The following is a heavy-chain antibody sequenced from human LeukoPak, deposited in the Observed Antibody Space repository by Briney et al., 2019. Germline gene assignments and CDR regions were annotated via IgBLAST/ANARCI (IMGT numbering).Heavy chain of an antibody. CDR3: ARDADTVVVVAATRYYFDY. J-gene: IGHJ4*02. Sequence: ASVKVSCKASGYTFTSYYMHWVRQAPGQGLEWMGITNPSGGSTSYAQKFQGRVTMTRDTSTSTVYMGLSSLRSEDTAVYYCARDADTVVVVAATRYYFDYWGQGTLVTVSS. V-gene: IGHV1-46*01. CDR1: GYTFTSYY. CDR2: TNPSGGST. D-gene: IGHD2-15*01.